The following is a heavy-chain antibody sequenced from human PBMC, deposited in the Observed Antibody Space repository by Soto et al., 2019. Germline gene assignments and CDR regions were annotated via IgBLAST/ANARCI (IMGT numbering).Heavy chain of an antibody. CDR2: IWYDGSNK. CDR3: ARANGYDLNSRRGCYFDY. D-gene: IGHD1-1*01. J-gene: IGHJ4*02. Sequence: QVQLVESGGGVVQPGRSLRLSCAASGFTFSSYGMHWVRQAPGKGLEWVAVIWYDGSNKYYADSVKGRFTISRDNSKNTLYLQMNSLRAEDTAVYYCARANGYDLNSRRGCYFDYWGQGTLVTVSS. V-gene: IGHV3-33*01. CDR1: GFTFSSYG.